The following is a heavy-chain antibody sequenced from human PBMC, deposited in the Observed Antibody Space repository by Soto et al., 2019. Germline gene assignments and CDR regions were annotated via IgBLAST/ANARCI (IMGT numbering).Heavy chain of an antibody. V-gene: IGHV1-69*13. CDR1: GGTFSSYS. J-gene: IGHJ6*02. D-gene: IGHD5-12*01. CDR3: ARDRQRWLQTPDYYYYGMDV. Sequence: SVKVSCKASGGTFSSYSISWVRQAPGQGLEWMGGIIPIFGTANYTQKFQGRVTITADESTSTAYMELSSLRSEDTAVYYCARDRQRWLQTPDYYYYGMDVWGQGTTVTVSS. CDR2: IIPIFGTA.